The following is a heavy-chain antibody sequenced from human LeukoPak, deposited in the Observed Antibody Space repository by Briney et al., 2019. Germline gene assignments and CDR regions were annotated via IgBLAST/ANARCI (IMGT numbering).Heavy chain of an antibody. CDR1: GFTFSWYW. D-gene: IGHD4-17*01. Sequence: PGGSLRLSYAASGFTFSWYWMSWVRQAPGKGLEWVANIKQDGSEKYYVDSVKGRFTISRDNAKNSLYLQMNSLRAEDTAVYYCARRAVTTRVLNFFDYWGQGTLVTVSS. CDR2: IKQDGSEK. J-gene: IGHJ4*02. V-gene: IGHV3-7*01. CDR3: ARRAVTTRVLNFFDY.